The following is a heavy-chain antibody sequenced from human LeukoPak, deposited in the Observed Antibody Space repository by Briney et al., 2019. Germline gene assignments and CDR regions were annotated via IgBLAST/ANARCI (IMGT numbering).Heavy chain of an antibody. CDR3: ARDDCSSTSCYIVDY. J-gene: IGHJ4*02. V-gene: IGHV3-21*01. D-gene: IGHD2-2*02. CDR1: GFTFSSYS. Sequence: GGSLRLSCAASGFTFSSYSMNWVRQAPGKGLEWVSSISSSSSYIYYGDSVKGRFTISRDNAKNSLYPQINSLRAEDTAVYYCARDDCSSTSCYIVDYWGQGTLVTVSS. CDR2: ISSSSSYI.